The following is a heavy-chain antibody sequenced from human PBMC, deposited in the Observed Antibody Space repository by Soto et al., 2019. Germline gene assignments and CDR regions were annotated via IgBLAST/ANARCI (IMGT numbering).Heavy chain of an antibody. V-gene: IGHV3-66*04. D-gene: IGHD2-2*01. Sequence: EEQLEESGGGLVQPGGSLRLSCVASEFSVSSTYMGWVRQAPGKGLEWVSSLYTDGNTYYADSVRDRFFISKDNSKDTLYRQMYFLRDDDTDVYYCGRHVRYYWYVDLWGRGTLVTVSS. J-gene: IGHJ2*01. CDR1: EFSVSSTY. CDR3: GRHVRYYWYVDL. CDR2: LYTDGNT.